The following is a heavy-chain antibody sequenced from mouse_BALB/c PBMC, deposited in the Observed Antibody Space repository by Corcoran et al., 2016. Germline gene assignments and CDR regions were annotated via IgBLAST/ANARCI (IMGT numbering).Heavy chain of an antibody. CDR3: AREDGYDDYAMDY. CDR1: GFNIKDIY. J-gene: IGHJ4*01. Sequence: EVQLQQSGAELVKPGASVKLSCTASGFNIKDIYMHWVKQRPEQGLEWIGRIDPANGKTKHDPKFQGKATITVDTSSNTAYLQLSSLTSEDTAVYYCAREDGYDDYAMDYWGHGTSVTVSS. D-gene: IGHD2-2*01. V-gene: IGHV14-3*02. CDR2: IDPANGKT.